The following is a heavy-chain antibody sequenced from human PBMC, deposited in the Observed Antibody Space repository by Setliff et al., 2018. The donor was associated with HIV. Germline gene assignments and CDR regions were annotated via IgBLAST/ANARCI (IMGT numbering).Heavy chain of an antibody. CDR1: AVPFSNYY. Sequence: KTSETLSLTCGLNAVPFSNYYWNWIRQSPEKGLEWIVEVNHNGNINYNPSLQSRVTVSVDTSKPQFSLQMNTLRVEDTAVYYCMYGGRTATTHWGQGTLVTVSS. CDR2: VNHNGNI. J-gene: IGHJ4*02. CDR3: MYGGRTATTH. D-gene: IGHD4-17*01. V-gene: IGHV4-34*01.